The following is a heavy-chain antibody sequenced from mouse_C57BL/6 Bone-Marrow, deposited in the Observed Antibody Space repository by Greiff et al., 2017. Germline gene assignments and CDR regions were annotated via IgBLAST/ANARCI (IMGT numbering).Heavy chain of an antibody. CDR1: GYAFSSYW. CDR3: AIYDLDYYAMDY. Sequence: VKVVESGAELVKPGASVKISCKASGYAFSSYWMNWVKQRPGKGLEWIGQIYPGDGDTNYNGKFKGKATLTADKSSSTAYMQLSSLTSEDSAVYFCAIYDLDYYAMDYWGQGTSVTVSS. CDR2: IYPGDGDT. D-gene: IGHD2-4*01. V-gene: IGHV1-80*01. J-gene: IGHJ4*01.